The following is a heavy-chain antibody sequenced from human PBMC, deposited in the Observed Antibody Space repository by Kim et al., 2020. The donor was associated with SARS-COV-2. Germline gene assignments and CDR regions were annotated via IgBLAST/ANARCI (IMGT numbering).Heavy chain of an antibody. V-gene: IGHV4-59*09. Sequence: KSRVTISVDTSKNQFSLKLSSVTAADTAVYYCASGYSYGYRYSYYYGMDVWGQGTTVTVSS. CDR3: ASGYSYGYRYSYYYGMDV. D-gene: IGHD5-18*01. J-gene: IGHJ6*02.